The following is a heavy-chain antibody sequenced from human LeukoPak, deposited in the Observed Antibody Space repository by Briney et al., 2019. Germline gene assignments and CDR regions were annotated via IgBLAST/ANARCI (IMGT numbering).Heavy chain of an antibody. V-gene: IGHV4-34*01. J-gene: IGHJ4*02. CDR3: ARAHYYDSSGYLSGFFFDY. Sequence: SETLSLTCAVYGGSFSGYYWSWIRQPPGKGLEWIGEINHSGSTNYNPSLKSRVTISVDTSKNQFSLKLSSVTAADTAVYYCARAHYYDSSGYLSGFFFDYWGQGTLVTVSS. CDR2: INHSGST. CDR1: GGSFSGYY. D-gene: IGHD3-22*01.